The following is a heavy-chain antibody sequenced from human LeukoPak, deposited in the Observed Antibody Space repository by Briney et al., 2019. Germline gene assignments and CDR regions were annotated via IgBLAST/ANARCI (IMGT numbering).Heavy chain of an antibody. CDR1: GFTLSDYY. V-gene: IGHV3-11*01. J-gene: IGHJ5*02. CDR2: ISYSGT. Sequence: PGGSLRLSCAASGFTLSDYYMTWIRQAPGKGLEWISYISYSGTSYADSVKGRFTISWDNAENSVYLQMNSVRLEDTAVYFCAGGYGSGSYSAWGQGTLVTVSS. D-gene: IGHD3-10*01. CDR3: AGGYGSGSYSA.